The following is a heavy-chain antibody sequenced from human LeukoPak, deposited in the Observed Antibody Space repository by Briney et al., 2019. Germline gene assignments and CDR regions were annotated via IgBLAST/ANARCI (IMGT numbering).Heavy chain of an antibody. V-gene: IGHV4-4*07. CDR2: SFTSGNT. CDR3: ARNLPYYDSSGYLGYAFDI. CDR1: GGSIRSYH. D-gene: IGHD3-22*01. Sequence: SETLSLTCTVSGGSIRSYHWSWIRQPAGKGLEWIGRSFTSGNTNYNPSLKSRVTMSVDTSKNQFSLRLGSVTAADTAVYYCARNLPYYDSSGYLGYAFDIWGQGTMVTVSS. J-gene: IGHJ3*02.